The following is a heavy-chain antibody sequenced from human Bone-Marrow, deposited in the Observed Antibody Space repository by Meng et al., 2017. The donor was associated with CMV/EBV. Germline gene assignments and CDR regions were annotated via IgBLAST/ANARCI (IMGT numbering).Heavy chain of an antibody. J-gene: IGHJ6*02. CDR3: VREGPPYCSSTSCYLDPYYYGMDV. Sequence: GESLKISCAASGFTFSSYSMNWVRQAPGKGLEYVSAISSNGGSTYYADSVKGRFTISRDNSKNTLYLQMGSLRAEDMAVYYCVREGPPYCSSTSCYLDPYYYGMDVWGQGTTVTVSS. V-gene: IGHV3-64*02. CDR2: ISSNGGST. D-gene: IGHD2-2*01. CDR1: GFTFSSYS.